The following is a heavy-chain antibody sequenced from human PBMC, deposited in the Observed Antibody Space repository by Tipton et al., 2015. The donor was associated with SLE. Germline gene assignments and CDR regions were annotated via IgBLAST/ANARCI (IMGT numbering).Heavy chain of an antibody. Sequence: LSFTCAASGFTFSSYWMSWVRQAPGKGLEWVANIKQDGSEKYYVDSVKGRFTISRDNAKNSLYLQMNSLRAEDTAVYYCARDAPSSSGYYSAFDIWGQGTMVTVSS. J-gene: IGHJ3*02. CDR2: IKQDGSEK. V-gene: IGHV3-7*01. CDR3: ARDAPSSSGYYSAFDI. D-gene: IGHD3-22*01. CDR1: GFTFSSYW.